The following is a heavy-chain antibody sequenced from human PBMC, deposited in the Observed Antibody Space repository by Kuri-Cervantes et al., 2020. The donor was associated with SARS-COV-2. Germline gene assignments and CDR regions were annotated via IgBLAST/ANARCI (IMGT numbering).Heavy chain of an antibody. Sequence: GGSLRLSCAASGFTFSSYAMHWVRQAPGKGLEWVAVISYDGSNKYYADPVKGRFTISSDNSKNTLYPQMNSLRAEDTSVYYCAREHPYSGSYYSPFDYWGQGTPVTVSS. D-gene: IGHD1-26*01. V-gene: IGHV3-30-3*01. J-gene: IGHJ4*02. CDR3: AREHPYSGSYYSPFDY. CDR1: GFTFSSYA. CDR2: ISYDGSNK.